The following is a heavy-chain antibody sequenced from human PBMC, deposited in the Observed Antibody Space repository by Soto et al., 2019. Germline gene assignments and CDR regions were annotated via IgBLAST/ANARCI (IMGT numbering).Heavy chain of an antibody. V-gene: IGHV4-59*01. D-gene: IGHD6-6*01. CDR2: IYYSGST. J-gene: IGHJ4*02. CDR3: ARDRQLAQYDY. Sequence: SETLSLTCTVSGGSISSYYWSWIRQPPGKGLEWIGYIYYSGSTNYNPSLKSRVTISVDTSKNQFSLKLSSVTAADTAVYYCARDRQLAQYDYWGQGTLVTVSS. CDR1: GGSISSYY.